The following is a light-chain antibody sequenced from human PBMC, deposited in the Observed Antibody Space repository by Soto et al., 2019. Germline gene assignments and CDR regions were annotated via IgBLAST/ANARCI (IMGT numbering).Light chain of an antibody. Sequence: AIRMTQSPSSFSASIGDRVTIACRASQGIRNYLAWYQQKPSKAPKLLIYAASTLQSGVPSRFSGSGSGTEFTLTINYLQSEDFATYYCQQYYNYPTWTFGQGTKVEIK. V-gene: IGKV1-8*01. CDR1: QGIRNY. CDR2: AAS. CDR3: QQYYNYPTWT. J-gene: IGKJ1*01.